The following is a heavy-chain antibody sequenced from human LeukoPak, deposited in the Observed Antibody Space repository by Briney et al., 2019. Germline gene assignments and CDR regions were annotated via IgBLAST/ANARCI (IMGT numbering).Heavy chain of an antibody. J-gene: IGHJ4*02. D-gene: IGHD3-10*01. V-gene: IGHV3-33*01. Sequence: AGGSLRLSCAASGFSFSNYGMHWVRQAPGKGLEWVAVIWYDGSNEYHAGSVKGRFTISRDNSKNMLYLQMNSLRAEDTAVYYCATFGSGNYYRDRGQGTLVTVSS. CDR1: GFSFSNYG. CDR3: ATFGSGNYYRD. CDR2: IWYDGSNE.